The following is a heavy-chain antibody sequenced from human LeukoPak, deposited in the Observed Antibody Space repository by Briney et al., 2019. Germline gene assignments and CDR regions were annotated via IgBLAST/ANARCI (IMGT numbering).Heavy chain of an antibody. V-gene: IGHV3-30-3*01. CDR3: ARSPNLYASIDY. CDR2: ISYDGSNK. Sequence: PGGSLRLSCAASGFSFSSYAMHWVRQAPGKGLEWVAVISYDGSNKYYADSVKGRFTISRDNSKNTLYLQMNSLGPDDTAVCYCARSPNLYASIDYRGQGTLVTVSS. D-gene: IGHD2-2*01. J-gene: IGHJ4*02. CDR1: GFSFSSYA.